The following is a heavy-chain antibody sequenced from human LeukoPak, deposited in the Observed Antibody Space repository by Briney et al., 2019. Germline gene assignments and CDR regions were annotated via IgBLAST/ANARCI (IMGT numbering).Heavy chain of an antibody. CDR2: IYYSGST. V-gene: IGHV4-39*07. J-gene: IGHJ3*02. Sequence: SETLSLTCTVSGGSIGSSSYYWGWIRQPPGKGLEWIGSIYYSGSTYYNPSLKSRVTISVDTSKNQFSLKLSSVTAADTAVYYCAKATPVSGFDGFDIWGQGTMVTVSS. CDR3: AKATPVSGFDGFDI. CDR1: GGSIGSSSYY. D-gene: IGHD3-10*01.